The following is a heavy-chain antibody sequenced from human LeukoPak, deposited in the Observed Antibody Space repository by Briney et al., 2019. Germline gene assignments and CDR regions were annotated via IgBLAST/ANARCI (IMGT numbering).Heavy chain of an antibody. Sequence: SETLSLTCAVYGGSFSGYYWSWIRQPPGKGLEWIGSIYYSGSTYYSPSLKSRVTISVDTSKNQFSLRLSSVTAADTAVYYCARRVSGGPFDSWGQGTLVTVSS. CDR1: GGSFSGYY. J-gene: IGHJ4*02. D-gene: IGHD3-16*01. V-gene: IGHV4-34*01. CDR3: ARRVSGGPFDS. CDR2: IYYSGST.